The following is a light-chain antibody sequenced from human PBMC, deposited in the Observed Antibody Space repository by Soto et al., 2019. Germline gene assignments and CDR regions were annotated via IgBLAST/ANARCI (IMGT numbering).Light chain of an antibody. J-gene: IGLJ1*01. CDR3: SSYAGSNNFV. CDR1: SSDVGGYNY. Sequence: QSVLTQPPSASGSPGQSGTLTYTGTSSDVGGYNYVSWYQQHPGKAPKLMIYEVSKRPSGVPDRFSGSKSGNTASLTVSGLQAEDEADYYCSSYAGSNNFVFGTGTKVTVL. V-gene: IGLV2-8*01. CDR2: EVS.